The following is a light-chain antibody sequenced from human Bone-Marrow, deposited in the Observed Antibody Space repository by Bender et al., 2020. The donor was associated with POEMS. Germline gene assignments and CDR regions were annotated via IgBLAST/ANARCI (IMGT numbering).Light chain of an antibody. CDR3: SSYTTTNTYV. V-gene: IGLV2-14*02. J-gene: IGLJ1*01. Sequence: QSALTQPASVSGSPGQSVTISCTGTSSDVGGYKLVSWYQHHPGKAPKLMIYEVTKRPSGVSNRFSGSKSGNTASLTITGLQAEDGADYYCSSYTTTNTYVFGTGTKVTVL. CDR1: SSDVGGYKL. CDR2: EVT.